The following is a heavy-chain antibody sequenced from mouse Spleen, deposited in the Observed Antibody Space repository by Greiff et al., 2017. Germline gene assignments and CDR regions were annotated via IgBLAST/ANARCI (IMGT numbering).Heavy chain of an antibody. CDR2: IHPNSGST. J-gene: IGHJ4*01. Sequence: QVQLKQPGAELVKPGASVKLSCKASGYTFTSYWMHWVKQRPGQGLEWIGMIHPNSGSTNYNEKFKSKATLTVDKSSSTAYMQLSSLTSEDSAVYYCARGAYYYGSSYYAMDYWGQGTSVTVSS. V-gene: IGHV1-64*01. CDR3: ARGAYYYGSSYYAMDY. D-gene: IGHD1-1*01. CDR1: GYTFTSYW.